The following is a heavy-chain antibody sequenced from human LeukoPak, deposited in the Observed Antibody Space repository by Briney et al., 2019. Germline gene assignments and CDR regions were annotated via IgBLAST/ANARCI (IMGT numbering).Heavy chain of an antibody. CDR2: IYYSGST. CDR1: GGSISSSSYY. J-gene: IGHJ6*03. D-gene: IGHD6-6*01. CDR3: ARGLRRYSSSSSLFYYYYMDV. Sequence: SETLSLTCTVSGGSISSSSYYWGWIRQPPGKGLEWIGSIYYSGSTYYNPSLKSRVTISVDTSKNQFSLKLSSVTAADTAVYYCARGLRRYSSSSSLFYYYYMDVWGKGTTVTVSS. V-gene: IGHV4-39*01.